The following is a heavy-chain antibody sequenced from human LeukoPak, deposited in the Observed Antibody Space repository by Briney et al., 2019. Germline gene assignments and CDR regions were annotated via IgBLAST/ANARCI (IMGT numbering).Heavy chain of an antibody. V-gene: IGHV1-46*01. D-gene: IGHD5-18*01. CDR2: INPSGGST. J-gene: IGHJ6*03. Sequence: ASVKVSCKASGYTFTSYYMHWVRQAPGQGLEWMGIINPSGGSTSYAQKFQGRVTMTRDTSTSTVYMELSSLRSGDTAVYYCARAPDTANDPYYMDVWGKGTTVTVSS. CDR3: ARAPDTANDPYYMDV. CDR1: GYTFTSYY.